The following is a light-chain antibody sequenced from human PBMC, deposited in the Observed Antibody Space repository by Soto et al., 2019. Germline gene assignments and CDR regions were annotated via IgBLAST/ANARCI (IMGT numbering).Light chain of an antibody. J-gene: IGKJ3*01. CDR1: QSVNIH. Sequence: TQSPSTLSVSPGERATLSCRASQSVNIHLAWYQQKPGQAPRLLIYGASSRATGFPDRFSGSGSGTDFTLTITRLEPEDSAVYYCQQYGASPLTFGPGTKVDIK. CDR2: GAS. V-gene: IGKV3-20*01. CDR3: QQYGASPLT.